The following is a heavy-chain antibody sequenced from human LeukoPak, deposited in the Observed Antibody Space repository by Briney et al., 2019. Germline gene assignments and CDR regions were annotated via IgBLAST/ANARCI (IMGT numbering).Heavy chain of an antibody. CDR2: LNQDGSAS. CDR3: ATSAGSPGYS. V-gene: IGHV3-7*01. J-gene: IGHJ1*01. D-gene: IGHD1-1*01. Sequence: QPGAPLSPCCVSSGSTISSHWMCWVRQPPEGRLEWLANLNQDGSASYYVASVKGRFTISRDNAKNSLYLQMSNLRDEDTAVYYCATSAGSPGYSWGEGALIAVSS. CDR1: GSTISSHW.